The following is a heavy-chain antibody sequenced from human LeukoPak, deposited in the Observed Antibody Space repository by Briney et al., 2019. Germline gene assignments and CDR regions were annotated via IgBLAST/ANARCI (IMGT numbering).Heavy chain of an antibody. D-gene: IGHD4-23*01. J-gene: IGHJ4*02. CDR3: ARNDDYGGNADY. CDR1: GYIFTSYY. Sequence: ASVKVSCKASGYIFTSYYMHWVRQAPGQGLEWMAILNPSDGSTTYAQKLQGRLTMTRDTSTSTVYMELSSLRSEDTAVYYCARNDDYGGNADYWGQGTLVIVSS. CDR2: LNPSDGST. V-gene: IGHV1-46*04.